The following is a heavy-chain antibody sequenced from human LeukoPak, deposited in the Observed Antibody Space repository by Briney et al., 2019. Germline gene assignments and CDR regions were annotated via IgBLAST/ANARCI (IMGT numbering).Heavy chain of an antibody. CDR3: AKDQKSIAATGYDY. CDR1: GFTFSSYA. J-gene: IGHJ4*02. Sequence: GGSLRLSCAASGFTFSSYAMSWVRQAPGKGLEWVSAISGSGGSTYYADSVKGRFTISRDNSKNTLFLQMNSLRADDTAVYFCAKDQKSIAATGYDYWGQGTLVTVSS. D-gene: IGHD6-13*01. V-gene: IGHV3-23*01. CDR2: ISGSGGST.